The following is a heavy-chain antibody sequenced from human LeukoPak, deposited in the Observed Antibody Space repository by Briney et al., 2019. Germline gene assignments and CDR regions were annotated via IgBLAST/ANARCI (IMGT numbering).Heavy chain of an antibody. CDR3: TTGNWGPH. J-gene: IGHJ4*02. D-gene: IGHD7-27*01. Sequence: GGSLRLSCAASGFTFNDAWMNWVRQAPGKGLEWVGRIKWKTDGGTTDYAAPVKGRFTISRDDSKNTLYLQMNSLKTEDTAVYYCTTGNWGPHWGQGTLVTVSS. CDR2: IKWKTDGGTT. CDR1: GFTFNDAW. V-gene: IGHV3-15*07.